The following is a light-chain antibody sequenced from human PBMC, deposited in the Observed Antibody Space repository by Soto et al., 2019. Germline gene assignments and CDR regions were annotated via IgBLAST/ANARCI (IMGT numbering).Light chain of an antibody. V-gene: IGKV1-5*01. CDR3: QQYNSYS. J-gene: IGKJ1*01. Sequence: DIKMSQSPSSLSASVGDRVTIACRASQSISSWLAWYHHKPGKAPKLLIYDASNLDSGVPSRFSGSGSGTEFTLTISSLQPDDFATYYCQQYNSYSFGQGTKV. CDR2: DAS. CDR1: QSISSW.